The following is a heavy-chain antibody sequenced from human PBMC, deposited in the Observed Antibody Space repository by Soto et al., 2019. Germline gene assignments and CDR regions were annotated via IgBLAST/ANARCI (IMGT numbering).Heavy chain of an antibody. D-gene: IGHD3-3*01. J-gene: IGHJ5*02. CDR2: INHSGST. CDR3: ARGLGLRFLEWLRPRSSRFDP. Sequence: SETLSLTCAVYGGSFSGYYWSWIRQPPGKGLEWIGEINHSGSTNYNPSLKSRVTISVDTSKNQFSLKLSSVTAADTAVYYCARGLGLRFLEWLRPRSSRFDPWGQGTLVTVSS. V-gene: IGHV4-34*01. CDR1: GGSFSGYY.